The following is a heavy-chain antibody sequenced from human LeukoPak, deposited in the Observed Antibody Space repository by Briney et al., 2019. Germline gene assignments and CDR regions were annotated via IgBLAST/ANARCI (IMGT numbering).Heavy chain of an antibody. J-gene: IGHJ4*02. V-gene: IGHV3-74*01. Sequence: GGSLRLSCAASGFTFSSYWMHWVRQAPGKGLVWVSRINSDGSSTSYAGSVKGRFTISRDNAKNTLYLQMNSLRAEDTAVYYCAREDQLLSHDYWGQGTLVTVSS. D-gene: IGHD2-2*01. CDR3: AREDQLLSHDY. CDR1: GFTFSSYW. CDR2: INSDGSST.